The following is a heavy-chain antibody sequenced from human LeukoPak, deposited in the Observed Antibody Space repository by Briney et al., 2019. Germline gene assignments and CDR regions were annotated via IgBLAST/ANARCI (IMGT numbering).Heavy chain of an antibody. V-gene: IGHV1-18*01. J-gene: IGHJ4*02. CDR2: ICAYNGNT. CDR1: GSTFTSYG. Sequence: ASVKVSFKASGSTFTSYGISWEWQAPGQGLELMGLICAYNGNTNYAQKLQGRVTMTTDTSTSTAYMGLRSLRSDDTAVYYCARDHYYDTSAYYLDYWGQGTLVTVSS. D-gene: IGHD3-22*01. CDR3: ARDHYYDTSAYYLDY.